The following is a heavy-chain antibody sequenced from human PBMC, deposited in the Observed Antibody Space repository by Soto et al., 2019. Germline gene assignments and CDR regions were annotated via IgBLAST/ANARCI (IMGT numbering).Heavy chain of an antibody. Sequence: KSGGSLRLSCAASGFTFSDYYMTWIRQAPGKGLEWVSYISSSGTGIYYADSVKGRFTISRDNAKNSLYLQMSSLRAEETAVYYCARAYSDAFDIWGQGTMVTVSS. V-gene: IGHV3-11*01. J-gene: IGHJ3*02. CDR2: ISSSGTGI. D-gene: IGHD2-15*01. CDR1: GFTFSDYY. CDR3: ARAYSDAFDI.